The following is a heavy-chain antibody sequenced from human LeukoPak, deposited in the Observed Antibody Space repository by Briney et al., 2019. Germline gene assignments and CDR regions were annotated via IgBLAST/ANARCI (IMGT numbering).Heavy chain of an antibody. Sequence: PGGSLRLFCAASGFTFSTFAMNWVREASGRGLEWGSFITGGAGKNYTDSVRGGFTISRDNSKNTVYLQMNSLRAEDTAVYYCTKDLGRSRSDGLDIWGQGTLVTVSS. CDR3: TKDLGRSRSDGLDI. CDR1: GFTFSTFA. V-gene: IGHV3-23*01. J-gene: IGHJ3*02. CDR2: ITGGAGK. D-gene: IGHD2-15*01.